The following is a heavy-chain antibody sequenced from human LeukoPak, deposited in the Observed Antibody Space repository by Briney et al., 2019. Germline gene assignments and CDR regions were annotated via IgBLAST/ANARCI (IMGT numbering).Heavy chain of an antibody. D-gene: IGHD3-3*01. Sequence: PGGSLRLSCAASGFTFSSYWMSWVRQAPGKGLEWVANIKQDGSEKYYVDSVKGRFTISRDNAKNSLYLQMSSLRAEDTAVYYCARDYDFWSGYYNYWGQGNLVTVSS. CDR1: GFTFSSYW. CDR2: IKQDGSEK. J-gene: IGHJ4*02. V-gene: IGHV3-7*01. CDR3: ARDYDFWSGYYNY.